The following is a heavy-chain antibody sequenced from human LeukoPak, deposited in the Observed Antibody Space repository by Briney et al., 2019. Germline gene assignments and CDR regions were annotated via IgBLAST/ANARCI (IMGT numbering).Heavy chain of an antibody. CDR3: AKPGVQCSSSSPKYFQH. V-gene: IGHV3-23*01. CDR2: ICGSGGST. CDR1: GLTFSSYA. D-gene: IGHD6-6*01. J-gene: IGHJ1*01. Sequence: GGSLRLSCAASGLTFSSYAMSWVRQAPGKGLEWVSAICGSGGSTYYADSVKGRFTISRDNSKNTLYLQMNSLRAEDTAVYYCAKPGVQCSSSSPKYFQHWGQGTLVTVSS.